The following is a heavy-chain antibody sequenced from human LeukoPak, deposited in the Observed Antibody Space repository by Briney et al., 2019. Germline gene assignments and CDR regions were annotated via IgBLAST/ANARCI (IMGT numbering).Heavy chain of an antibody. D-gene: IGHD3-10*01. V-gene: IGHV3-30*18. CDR2: ISYDGSNK. J-gene: IGHJ6*03. CDR3: AKDGVLGFGEYIYYYYYYMDV. Sequence: GGSPRLSCAASGFTFSSYGMHWVRQAPGKGLEWVAVISYDGSNKYYADSVKGRFTISRDNSKNTLYLQMNSLRAEDTAVYYCAKDGVLGFGEYIYYYYYYMDVWGKGTTVTVSS. CDR1: GFTFSSYG.